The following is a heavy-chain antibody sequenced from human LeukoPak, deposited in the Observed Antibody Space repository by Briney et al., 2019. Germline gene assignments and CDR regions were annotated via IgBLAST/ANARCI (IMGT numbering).Heavy chain of an antibody. CDR2: IDPSGGST. J-gene: IGHJ4*02. CDR1: GYTFSTYY. CDR3: ARGFCSGGSCYSYDY. Sequence: ASVKVSCKASGYTFSTYYMHWVRQAPGQGLEWMGVIDPSGGSTNYARKFRGRVTMTSDTSTSTVYMELSSLRSEDTAVYYCARGFCSGGSCYSYDYWGQGTLVTVSS. V-gene: IGHV1-46*01. D-gene: IGHD2-15*01.